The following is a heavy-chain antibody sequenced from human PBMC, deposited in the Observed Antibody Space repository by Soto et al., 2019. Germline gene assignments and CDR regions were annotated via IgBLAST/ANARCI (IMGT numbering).Heavy chain of an antibody. Sequence: ASVKVSCKASGYTFTIYGISWVRQAPGQGLEWMGWISAYNGNTNYAQKLQGRVTMTTDTFTSTAYMELRSLRSDDTAVYYCARDAVSSGPIRDAFDIWGQGTMVTVSS. CDR2: ISAYNGNT. V-gene: IGHV1-18*04. D-gene: IGHD3-22*01. J-gene: IGHJ3*02. CDR3: ARDAVSSGPIRDAFDI. CDR1: GYTFTIYG.